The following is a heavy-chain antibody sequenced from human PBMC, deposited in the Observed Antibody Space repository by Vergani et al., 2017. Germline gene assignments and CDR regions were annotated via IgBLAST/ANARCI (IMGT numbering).Heavy chain of an antibody. CDR2: IKSTFDRGTT. CDR3: TTDHRYWGDGSCYWLRDHHYYGMDV. J-gene: IGHJ6*02. D-gene: IGHD3-10*01. Sequence: EVQLVESGGGIVKPGGSLRLSCVASGFSFRNAWMNWVRRTPGQGLEWVGRIKSTFDRGTTDYAAAVKGSFTISRDDSKNTLFLQMNGLKTEDIGVYYCTTDHRYWGDGSCYWLRDHHYYGMDVWGQGTTVTVSS. V-gene: IGHV3-15*07. CDR1: GFSFRNAW.